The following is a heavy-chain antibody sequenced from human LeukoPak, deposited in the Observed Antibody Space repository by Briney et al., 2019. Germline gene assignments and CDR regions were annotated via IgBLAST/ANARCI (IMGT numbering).Heavy chain of an antibody. V-gene: IGHV4-61*01. CDR3: ARVVGITMVRGVIIPEYYFDY. J-gene: IGHJ4*02. CDR1: GGSVSSGSYY. Sequence: SETPSLTCTVSGGSVSSGSYYWSWIRQPPGKGLEWIGYIYYSGSTNYNPSLKSRVTISVDTSKNQFSLKLSSVTAADTAVYYCARVVGITMVRGVIIPEYYFDYWGQGTLVTVSS. CDR2: IYYSGST. D-gene: IGHD3-10*01.